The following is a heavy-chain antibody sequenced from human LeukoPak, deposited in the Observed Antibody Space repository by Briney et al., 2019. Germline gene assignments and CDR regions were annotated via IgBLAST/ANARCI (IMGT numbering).Heavy chain of an antibody. CDR3: ARTITIFGVVPGDY. Sequence: ASVKVSCKASGYTFTSYGISWVRQAPGQGLEWMGWISAYNGNTYYAQKLQGRVTMTTDTSTSTAYMELKSLRSDDTAVYYCARTITIFGVVPGDYWGQGTLVTVSS. J-gene: IGHJ4*02. V-gene: IGHV1-18*01. D-gene: IGHD3-3*01. CDR1: GYTFTSYG. CDR2: ISAYNGNT.